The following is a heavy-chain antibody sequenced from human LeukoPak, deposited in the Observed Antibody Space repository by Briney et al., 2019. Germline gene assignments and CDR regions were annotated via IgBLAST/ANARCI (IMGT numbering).Heavy chain of an antibody. CDR2: IYYGGTT. CDR3: ARRAYGSGSYYFDI. CDR1: GGSISSGGYY. D-gene: IGHD3-10*01. J-gene: IGHJ3*02. V-gene: IGHV4-31*03. Sequence: SQTLSLTCTVSGGSISSGGYYWSWLRQHPGKGLEWIGYIYYGGTTYYNPSLKSRVTISVDTSENQFSLKLSSVTAADTAVYYCARRAYGSGSYYFDIWGQGTMVTVSS.